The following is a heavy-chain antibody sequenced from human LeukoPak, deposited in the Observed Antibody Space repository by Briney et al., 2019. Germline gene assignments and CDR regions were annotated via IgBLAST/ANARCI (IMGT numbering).Heavy chain of an antibody. D-gene: IGHD3-22*01. Sequence: PSQTLSLTCAVSGGSISSGGYSWSWIRQPPGKGLEWIGYIYHSGSTYYNPSLKSRVTISVDRSKNQFSLKLSSVTAADTAVYYCARCSSGYYGTLFDYWGQGTLGTVSS. CDR3: ARCSSGYYGTLFDY. CDR1: GGSISSGGYS. V-gene: IGHV4-30-2*01. CDR2: IYHSGST. J-gene: IGHJ4*02.